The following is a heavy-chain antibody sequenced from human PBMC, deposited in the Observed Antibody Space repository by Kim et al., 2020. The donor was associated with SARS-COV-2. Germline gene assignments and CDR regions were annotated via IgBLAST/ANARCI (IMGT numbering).Heavy chain of an antibody. CDR2: ISSDATNT. D-gene: IGHD3-10*01. V-gene: IGHV3-30*04. CDR1: GFTFNTYA. J-gene: IGHJ5*02. Sequence: GGSLRRSCEASGFTFNTYAMYWVRQTPGKGLEWVAVISSDATNTYYSDSVRGRFTISRDNSKNTLYLQMNSLRAEDTAVYYCARDTGYDYGSGSYNWFDPWGQGTLVTVSS. CDR3: ARDTGYDYGSGSYNWFDP.